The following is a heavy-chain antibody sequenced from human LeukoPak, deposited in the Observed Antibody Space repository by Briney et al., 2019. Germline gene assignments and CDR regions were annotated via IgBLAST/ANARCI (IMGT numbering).Heavy chain of an antibody. CDR3: ARVRGIEKPSGYYYYYMDV. Sequence: SETLSLTCAVYGGSFSGYSWSWIRQPPGKGLEWIGEINHSGSTNYNPSLKSRVTISEDTSQNQFSLKLSSVTAADTAVYYCARVRGIEKPSGYYYYYMDVWGKGTTVTVSS. D-gene: IGHD1-26*01. CDR2: INHSGST. CDR1: GGSFSGYS. V-gene: IGHV4-34*01. J-gene: IGHJ6*03.